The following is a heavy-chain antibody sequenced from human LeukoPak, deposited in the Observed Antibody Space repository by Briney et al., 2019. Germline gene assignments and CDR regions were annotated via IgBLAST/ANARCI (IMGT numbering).Heavy chain of an antibody. Sequence: GGSLRLSSAASGFTFSSYSMNWVRQAPGKGLEWVSSISSSSSYIYYADSVKGRFTISRDNAKNSLYLQMNSLRAEDTAVYCCARAAVAGPFDYWGRGTLVTVSS. CDR1: GFTFSSYS. CDR3: ARAAVAGPFDY. CDR2: ISSSSSYI. V-gene: IGHV3-21*01. J-gene: IGHJ4*02. D-gene: IGHD6-19*01.